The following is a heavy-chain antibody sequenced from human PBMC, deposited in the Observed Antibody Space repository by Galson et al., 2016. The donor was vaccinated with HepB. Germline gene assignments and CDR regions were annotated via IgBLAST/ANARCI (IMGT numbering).Heavy chain of an antibody. J-gene: IGHJ6*02. CDR1: GLSFKNYA. CDR3: ARVRETTFSYFFYAMGV. V-gene: IGHV3-30*15. Sequence: SLRLSCAASGLSFKNYAMHWVRQAPGQGLEWVSVISAVGRVKYYADSVTGRFNVSRDNSNNTLFLQMSSLRLEDTGFYYCARVRETTFSYFFYAMGVWGPGTMVTVSS. CDR2: ISAVGRVK. D-gene: IGHD2/OR15-2a*01.